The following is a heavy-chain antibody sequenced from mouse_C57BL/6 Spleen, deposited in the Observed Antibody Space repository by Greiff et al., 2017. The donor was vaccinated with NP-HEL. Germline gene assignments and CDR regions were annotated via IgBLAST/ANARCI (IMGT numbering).Heavy chain of an antibody. CDR2: IYPSDSET. J-gene: IGHJ4*01. CDR3: ASGRSYYGSLAMDY. Sequence: VQLQQSGAELVRPGSSVKLSCKASGYTFTSYWMDWVKQRPGQGLEWIGNIYPSDSETHYNQKFKDKATLTVDKSSSTAYMQLSSLTSEDSAVYYCASGRSYYGSLAMDYWGQGTSVTVSS. V-gene: IGHV1-61*01. D-gene: IGHD1-1*01. CDR1: GYTFTSYW.